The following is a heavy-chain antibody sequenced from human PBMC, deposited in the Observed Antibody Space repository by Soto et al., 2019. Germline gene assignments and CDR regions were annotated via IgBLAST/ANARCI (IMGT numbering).Heavy chain of an antibody. V-gene: IGHV3-48*01. D-gene: IGHD3-22*01. J-gene: IGHJ4*02. CDR3: VRKGGYFPNGYLDS. CDR1: GFTLSVYT. CDR2: IGRTSIDT. Sequence: QLVESGGGLVQPGGSLRLACAASGFTLSVYTMHWVRQAPGKGLEWVSCIGRTSIDTYYADSLKGRFTISRDNAKNSVYLQINSLRVEDTAVYYCVRKGGYFPNGYLDSWGQGTLVTVSS.